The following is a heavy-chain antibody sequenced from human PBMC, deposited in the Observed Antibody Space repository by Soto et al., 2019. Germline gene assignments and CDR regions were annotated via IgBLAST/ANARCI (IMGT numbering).Heavy chain of an antibody. J-gene: IGHJ6*02. CDR1: GGSVSSRSHY. Sequence: PSETLSLTCTVSGGSVSSRSHYWSWIRQPPGKGPEWIGHIYYSGNTKYNPSLRSRVTISVDTSKNQFSLKVSSVTAADTAIYYCARDFCGGDCSDDYYYYAMDVWGQGTTVTVSS. V-gene: IGHV4-61*01. CDR2: IYYSGNT. D-gene: IGHD2-21*02. CDR3: ARDFCGGDCSDDYYYYAMDV.